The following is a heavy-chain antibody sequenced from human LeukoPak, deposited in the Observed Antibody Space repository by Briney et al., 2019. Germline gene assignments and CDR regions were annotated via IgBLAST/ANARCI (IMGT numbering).Heavy chain of an antibody. CDR1: GGSLSSGGYS. Sequence: PSETLSLTCAVSGGSLSSGGYSWSWIRQPPGKGLEWIGYIYHSGSTYYNPSLKSRVTISVDRSKNQFSLKLSSVTAADTAVYYCARDDGAFGYWGQGTLVTVSS. J-gene: IGHJ4*02. D-gene: IGHD3-10*01. CDR3: ARDDGAFGY. CDR2: IYHSGST. V-gene: IGHV4-30-2*01.